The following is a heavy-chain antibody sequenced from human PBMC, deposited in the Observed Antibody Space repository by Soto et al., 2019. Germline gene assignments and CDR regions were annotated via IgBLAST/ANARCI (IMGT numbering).Heavy chain of an antibody. Sequence: QVQLVQSGAEVKKPGAAVKVSCKASGYTFTTYGISWVRQAPGQGLEWMGWISAYNSNTNYAQKFQGIVTRTTDTTTNRAYMKLKSLRSDDTAISYCARGWLGEFVEYFDYWGQGTLVTVSS. V-gene: IGHV1-18*01. CDR1: GYTFTTYG. CDR2: ISAYNSNT. CDR3: ARGWLGEFVEYFDY. D-gene: IGHD3-10*01. J-gene: IGHJ4*02.